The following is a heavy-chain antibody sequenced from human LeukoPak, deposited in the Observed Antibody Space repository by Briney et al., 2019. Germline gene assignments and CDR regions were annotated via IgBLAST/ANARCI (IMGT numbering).Heavy chain of an antibody. CDR2: ISGSGGST. D-gene: IGHD2-2*01. CDR3: AKGGGVVVVPAAGLFDY. J-gene: IGHJ4*02. V-gene: IGHV3-23*01. Sequence: PGGSLRLSCAASGFTFSSYAMSWVRQAPGKGLEWVSAISGSGGSTYYADSVKGRFTISRDNSKNTLYLQMNSLRAEDTAVYYCAKGGGVVVVPAAGLFDYWGQGTLDTVSS. CDR1: GFTFSSYA.